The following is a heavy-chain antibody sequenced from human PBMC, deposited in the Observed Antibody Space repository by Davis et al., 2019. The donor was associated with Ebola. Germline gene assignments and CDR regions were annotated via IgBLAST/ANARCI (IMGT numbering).Heavy chain of an antibody. V-gene: IGHV1-2*02. J-gene: IGHJ4*02. Sequence: ASVKVSCKASGGTFSSYAISWVRQAPGQGLEWMGWINPNSGGTNYAQKFQGRVTMTRDTSISTAYMELSRLRSDDTAVYYCARGGSGSYYGVHYWGQGTLVTVSS. CDR1: GGTFSSYA. CDR3: ARGGSGSYYGVHY. D-gene: IGHD1-26*01. CDR2: INPNSGGT.